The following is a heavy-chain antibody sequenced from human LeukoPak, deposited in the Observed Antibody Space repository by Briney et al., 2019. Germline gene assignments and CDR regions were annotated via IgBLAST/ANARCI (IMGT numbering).Heavy chain of an antibody. J-gene: IGHJ6*04. CDR2: IIPIFGTA. CDR3: ARDRDCSGGSCYSPDYGMDV. CDR1: GGTFSSYA. V-gene: IGHV1-69*01. D-gene: IGHD2-15*01. Sequence: ASVKVSCKASGGTFSSYAISWVREAPGQGLEWMGGIIPIFGTANYAQKFQGRATITADESTSTAYMELSSLRSEDTAVYYCARDRDCSGGSCYSPDYGMDVWGKGTTVTVSS.